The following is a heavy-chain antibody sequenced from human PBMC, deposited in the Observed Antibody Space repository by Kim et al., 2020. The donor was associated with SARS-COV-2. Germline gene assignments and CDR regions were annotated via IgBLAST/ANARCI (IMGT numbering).Heavy chain of an antibody. CDR2: ISGSGGST. V-gene: IGHV3-23*01. D-gene: IGHD3-22*01. Sequence: GGSLRLSCAASGFTFSSYAMSWVRQAPGKGLEWVSAISGSGGSTYYADSVKGRFTISRDNSKNTLYLQMNSLRAEDTAVYYCAKDQSLPEDYYDSSGYYYEAMFDFDYWGQGTLVTVSS. CDR1: GFTFSSYA. J-gene: IGHJ4*02. CDR3: AKDQSLPEDYYDSSGYYYEAMFDFDY.